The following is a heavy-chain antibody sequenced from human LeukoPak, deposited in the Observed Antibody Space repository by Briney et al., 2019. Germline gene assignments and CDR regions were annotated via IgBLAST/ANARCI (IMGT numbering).Heavy chain of an antibody. CDR2: IKSKIHGETT. CDR1: GFTFSHAY. V-gene: IGHV3-15*01. J-gene: IGHJ4*02. CDR3: TTDNSWSGDWSTGYFVC. Sequence: GGSLRLSCAASGFTFSHAYMSWVCQAPGKGLEWVGRIKSKIHGETTDYAAPVKGRFTISRDYSENTLYLQSNSLKSEETAYYYCTTDNSWSGDWSTGYFVCWGEGTMVTASS. D-gene: IGHD6-13*01.